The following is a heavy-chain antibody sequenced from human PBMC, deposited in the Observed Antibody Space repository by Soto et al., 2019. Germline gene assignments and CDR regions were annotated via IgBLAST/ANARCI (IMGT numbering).Heavy chain of an antibody. CDR2: IWYDGSNK. CDR3: ARDMYWRSRRYSSGWYPLGFDY. Sequence: GGSLRLSCAASGFTFSSYGMHWVRQAPGKGLEWVAVIWYDGSNKYYADSVKGRFTISRDNSKNTLYLQMNSLRAEDTAVYYCARDMYWRSRRYSSGWYPLGFDYWGQGTLVTVSS. J-gene: IGHJ4*02. V-gene: IGHV3-33*01. D-gene: IGHD6-19*01. CDR1: GFTFSSYG.